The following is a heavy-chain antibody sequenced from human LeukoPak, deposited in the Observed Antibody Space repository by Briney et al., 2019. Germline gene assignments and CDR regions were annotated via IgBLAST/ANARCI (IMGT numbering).Heavy chain of an antibody. V-gene: IGHV4-39*07. CDR2: IYYSGST. Sequence: PSETLSLTCAVYGGSFSSYYWGWIRQPPGKGLEWIGSIYYSGSTYYNPSLKSRVTISVDTSKNQFSLKLSSVTAADTAVYYCARDVYGSGAAFDIWGQGTMVTVSS. CDR1: GGSFSSYY. CDR3: ARDVYGSGAAFDI. J-gene: IGHJ3*02. D-gene: IGHD3-10*01.